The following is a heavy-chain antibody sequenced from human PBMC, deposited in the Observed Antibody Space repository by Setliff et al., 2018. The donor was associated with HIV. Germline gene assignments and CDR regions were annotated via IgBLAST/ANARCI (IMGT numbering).Heavy chain of an antibody. CDR1: GDSISTYS. V-gene: IGHV4-4*09. CDR2: IYTSGST. Sequence: SETLSLNCTVSGDSISTYSWIWIRQPPGKGLEWIVNIYTSGSTNYNPSLKSRVTISVDTSKNQFSLKLSSVTAADTAVFYWARRDCSSCSGFVDYWGQGTLVTVSS. D-gene: IGHD2-2*01. J-gene: IGHJ4*02. CDR3: ARRDCSSCSGFVDY.